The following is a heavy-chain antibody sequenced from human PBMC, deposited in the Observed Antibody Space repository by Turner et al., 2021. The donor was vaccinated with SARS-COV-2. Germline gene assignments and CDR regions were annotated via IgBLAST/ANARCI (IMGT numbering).Heavy chain of an antibody. CDR3: ANVGSYFFDY. V-gene: IGHV3-23*01. D-gene: IGHD3-10*01. CDR2: ISSSGGTT. J-gene: IGHJ4*02. CDR1: GFTFSNSA. Sequence: EVQLLESGGGLVPPGGSLRLSCAASGFTFSNSAMSWVRQAPGKGLEWVSTISSSGGTTYYADSVKCRFTISRDNSKNTLYLQMNSLRAGDTALYYCANVGSYFFDYWGPGTLVTVSS.